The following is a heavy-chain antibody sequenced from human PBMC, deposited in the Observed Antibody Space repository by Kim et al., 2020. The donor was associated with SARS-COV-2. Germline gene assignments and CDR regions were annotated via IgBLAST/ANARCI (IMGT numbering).Heavy chain of an antibody. CDR2: ISGSGGST. CDR1: GFTFSSYA. J-gene: IGHJ2*01. Sequence: GGSLRLSCAASGFTFSSYAMSWVRQAPGKGLELVSAISGSGGSTYYADSVKGRFTISRDNSKNTLYLQMNSLRAEDTAVYYCANGGRYCGGDCSSRSRYFDLWGRGTLVTVSS. D-gene: IGHD2-21*01. V-gene: IGHV3-23*01. CDR3: ANGGRYCGGDCSSRSRYFDL.